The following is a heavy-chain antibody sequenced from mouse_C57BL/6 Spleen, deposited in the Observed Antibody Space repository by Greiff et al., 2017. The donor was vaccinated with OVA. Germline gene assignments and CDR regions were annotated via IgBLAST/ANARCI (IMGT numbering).Heavy chain of an antibody. CDR3: ARGGYYGSPSGFAY. Sequence: QVQLKQSGAELVRPGTSVKVSCKASGYAFTNYLIEWVKQRPGQGLEWIGVINPGSGGTNYNEKFKGKATLTADKSSSTAYMQLSSLTSEDSAVYFCARGGYYGSPSGFAYWGQGTLVTVSA. J-gene: IGHJ3*01. V-gene: IGHV1-54*01. D-gene: IGHD1-1*01. CDR1: GYAFTNYL. CDR2: INPGSGGT.